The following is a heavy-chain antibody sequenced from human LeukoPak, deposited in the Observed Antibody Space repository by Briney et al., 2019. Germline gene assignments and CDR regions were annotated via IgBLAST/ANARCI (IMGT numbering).Heavy chain of an antibody. J-gene: IGHJ4*02. CDR2: ISYSGST. D-gene: IGHD2-2*01. CDR3: ARDSGSYCTTTTCYGGYYFDY. Sequence: ASETLSLTCAVYGGSFSGYYWSWIRQPPGKGLEWIGSISYSGSTYYNPSLKSRVTISVDTSKNQFSLKLSSVTAADTAVYYCARDSGSYCTTTTCYGGYYFDYWGQGTLVTVSS. CDR1: GGSFSGYY. V-gene: IGHV4-34*01.